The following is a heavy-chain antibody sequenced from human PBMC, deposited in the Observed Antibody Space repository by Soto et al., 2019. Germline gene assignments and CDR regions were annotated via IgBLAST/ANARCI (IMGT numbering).Heavy chain of an antibody. CDR1: GGSISSSSYY. CDR2: IYYSGST. CDR3: AGTDSSGYYLFDLGTLNYFDY. Sequence: SETLSLTCTVSGGSISSSSYYWGWIRQPPGKGLEWIGSIYYSGSTYYNPSLKSRVTISVDTSKNQFSLKLSSVTAADTAVYYCAGTDSSGYYLFDLGTLNYFDYWGQGTLVTVSS. J-gene: IGHJ4*02. V-gene: IGHV4-39*01. D-gene: IGHD3-22*01.